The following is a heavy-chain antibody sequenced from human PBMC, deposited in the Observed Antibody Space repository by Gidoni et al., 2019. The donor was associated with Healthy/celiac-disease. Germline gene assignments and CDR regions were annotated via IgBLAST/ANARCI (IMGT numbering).Heavy chain of an antibody. D-gene: IGHD3-3*01. CDR3: ARALRFLEWLSSDAFDI. V-gene: IGHV3-48*01. Sequence: EVQLVESGGGLVQPGGSLRLSCAASGFTFSSCSMNWARQAPGKGLEWVSYISSSSSTIYYADSVKGRFTISRDNAKNSLYLQMNSLRAEDTAVYYCARALRFLEWLSSDAFDIWGQGTMVTVSS. CDR2: ISSSSSTI. CDR1: GFTFSSCS. J-gene: IGHJ3*02.